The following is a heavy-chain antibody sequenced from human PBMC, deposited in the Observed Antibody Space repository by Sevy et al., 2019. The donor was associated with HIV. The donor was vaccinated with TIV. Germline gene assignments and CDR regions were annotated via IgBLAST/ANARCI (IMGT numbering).Heavy chain of an antibody. CDR2: IKLGGNDK. V-gene: IGHV3-7*01. D-gene: IGHD4-17*01. Sequence: GGSLRLSCAASGFTFSAYWMNWVRQAPGKGLEWVANIKLGGNDKSYVDSVKGRFTISRDNAEKSLFLQMNSLRVDDTAIYYCVRDGDGDFDIWGQGTMVTVSS. CDR1: GFTFSAYW. J-gene: IGHJ3*02. CDR3: VRDGDGDFDI.